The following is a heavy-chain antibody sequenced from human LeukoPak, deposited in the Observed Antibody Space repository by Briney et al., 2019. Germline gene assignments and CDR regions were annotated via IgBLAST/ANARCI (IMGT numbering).Heavy chain of an antibody. CDR2: INHSGST. D-gene: IGHD5-12*01. Sequence: SETLSLTCAVYGGSFSGYYWGWIRQPPGKGLEWIGEINHSGSTNYNPSLKSRVTISVDTSKNQFSLKLSSVTAADTAVYYCARSADHSGYDRDFDYWGQGTLVTVSS. CDR1: GGSFSGYY. V-gene: IGHV4-34*01. J-gene: IGHJ4*02. CDR3: ARSADHSGYDRDFDY.